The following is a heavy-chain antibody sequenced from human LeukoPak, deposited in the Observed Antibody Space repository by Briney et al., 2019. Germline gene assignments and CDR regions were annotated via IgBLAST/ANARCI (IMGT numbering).Heavy chain of an antibody. CDR2: ITGSGAYT. D-gene: IGHD3-10*01. CDR1: GFTFTSYA. J-gene: IGHJ4*02. V-gene: IGHV3-23*01. CDR3: AKWGFTYGPGYFDY. Sequence: GGSLRLSCAASGFTFTSYAMSWVRQAPGKGLEWVSSITGSGAYTYYADFVKGRFTISRDNSKETLYLQMDSLRAEDMALYYCAKWGFTYGPGYFDYWGQGTLVTVSS.